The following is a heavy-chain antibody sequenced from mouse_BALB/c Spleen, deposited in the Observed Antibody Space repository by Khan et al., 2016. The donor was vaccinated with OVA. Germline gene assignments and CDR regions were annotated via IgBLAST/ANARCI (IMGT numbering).Heavy chain of an antibody. Sequence: QVTLKESGPGILHPSQTLSLTSSFSGFSLSTSGLGVGWIRQPSGKGPEWLTHIWRDHVQRYNPALKSRLTISKDTSSSQVFLKIAGVDSADTATCYSARMNGNSLFWYFDVWGAGTSVTVS. D-gene: IGHD1-1*01. J-gene: IGHJ1*01. CDR2: IWRDHVQ. V-gene: IGHV8-8*01. CDR3: ARMNGNSLFWYFDV. CDR1: GFSLSTSGLG.